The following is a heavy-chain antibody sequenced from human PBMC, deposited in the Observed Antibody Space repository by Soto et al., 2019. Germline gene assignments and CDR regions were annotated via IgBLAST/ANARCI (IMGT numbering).Heavy chain of an antibody. CDR1: GFTLSTYA. CDR2: IASDGTSK. Sequence: QVQLVESGGGVVQPGRSLRLSCTASGFTLSTYAMHWVRQAPGKGLEWVAVIASDGTSKYYADSVKGRFTISRDHSKNTLYLQMNSLRAEDTVVYSCERDGGSYWGQGTEVLVSS. V-gene: IGHV3-30-3*01. J-gene: IGHJ4*02. CDR3: ERDGGSY. D-gene: IGHD3-16*01.